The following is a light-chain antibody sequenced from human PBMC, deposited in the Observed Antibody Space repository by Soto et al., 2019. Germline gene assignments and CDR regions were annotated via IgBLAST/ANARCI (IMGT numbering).Light chain of an antibody. J-gene: IGLJ3*02. CDR1: SSDVGGYNY. CDR2: EVS. CDR3: SSYTSSSTRV. V-gene: IGLV2-14*01. Sequence: QSALTQPASVSGCPGQSITISCTGTSSDVGGYNYVSWYQQHPGKAPKLMIYEVSNRPSGVSNRFSGSKSGNTASLTISRLQAEDEADYYCSSYTSSSTRVFGGGTKVTVL.